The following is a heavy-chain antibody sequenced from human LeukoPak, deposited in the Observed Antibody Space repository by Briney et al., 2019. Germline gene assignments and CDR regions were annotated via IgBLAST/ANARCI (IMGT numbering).Heavy chain of an antibody. CDR1: GGSISSGGYS. D-gene: IGHD2-2*02. CDR3: ARGVGYCSSTSCYSYFDY. CDR2: IYHSGST. Sequence: PSQTLSLTCAVSGGSISSGGYSWSWIRQPPEKGLEWIGYIYHSGSTYYNPSLKSRVTISVDRSKNQFSLKLSSVTAADTAVYYCARGVGYCSSTSCYSYFDYWGQGTLVTVSS. V-gene: IGHV4-30-2*01. J-gene: IGHJ4*02.